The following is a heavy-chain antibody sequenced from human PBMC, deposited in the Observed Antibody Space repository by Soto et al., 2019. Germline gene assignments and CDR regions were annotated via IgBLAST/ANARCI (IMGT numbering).Heavy chain of an antibody. V-gene: IGHV1-18*01. Sequence: ASLKVSCKASGYTFTSYGISWVRQAPGQGLEWMGWISAYNGNTNYAQKLQGRVTMTTDTSTSTAYMELRSLRSDDTVVYYCARDIGYCSSTSCPGDYYYYGMDVWGQGTTVTVSS. CDR2: ISAYNGNT. CDR3: ARDIGYCSSTSCPGDYYYYGMDV. D-gene: IGHD2-2*01. CDR1: GYTFTSYG. J-gene: IGHJ6*02.